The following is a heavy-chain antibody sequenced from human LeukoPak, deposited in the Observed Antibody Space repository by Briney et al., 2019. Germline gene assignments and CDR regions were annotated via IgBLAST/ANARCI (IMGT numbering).Heavy chain of an antibody. CDR3: ARGGIGIAARAALRWFDP. CDR1: GGSFSGYY. CDR2: INHSGST. Sequence: ASETLSLTCAVYGGSFSGYYWSWIRQPPGKGLEWIGEINHSGSTNYNPSLKSRVTIAVDTSKNQFSLKLSSVTAADTAVYYCARGGIGIAARAALRWFDPWGQGTLVTVPS. V-gene: IGHV4-34*01. J-gene: IGHJ5*02. D-gene: IGHD6-6*01.